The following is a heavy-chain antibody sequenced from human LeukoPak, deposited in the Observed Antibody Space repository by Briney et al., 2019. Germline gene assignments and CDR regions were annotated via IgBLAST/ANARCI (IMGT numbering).Heavy chain of an antibody. D-gene: IGHD6-13*01. CDR1: GFTFSSYS. J-gene: IGHJ4*02. CDR2: ISSSSSYI. Sequence: GGSLRLSCAASGFTFSSYSMNWVRQAPGKGLEWVSSISSSSSYIYYADSVKGRFTISRDNAKNTLYLQMNSLRAEDTAVYYCARDGIAAGDYWGQGTLVTVSS. V-gene: IGHV3-21*01. CDR3: ARDGIAAGDY.